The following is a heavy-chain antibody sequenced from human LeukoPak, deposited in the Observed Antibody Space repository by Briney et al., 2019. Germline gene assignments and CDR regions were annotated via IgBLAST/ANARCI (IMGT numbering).Heavy chain of an antibody. CDR3: ATYRQVLLPFES. J-gene: IGHJ4*02. V-gene: IGHV3-30*02. CDR2: IRHDGSNK. Sequence: GGSLRLSCAASGFTFSSYGMHWVRQAPGKGLEWVAFIRHDGSNKYYADPVKGRFTISRDNSKNTLSLQMNSLRAEDTAIYYCATYRQVLLPFESWGQGTLVTVSS. D-gene: IGHD2-8*02. CDR1: GFTFSSYG.